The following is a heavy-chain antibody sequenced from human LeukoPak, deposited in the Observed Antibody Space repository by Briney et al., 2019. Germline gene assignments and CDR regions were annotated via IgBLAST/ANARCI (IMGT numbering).Heavy chain of an antibody. CDR2: INPSTGST. D-gene: IGHD3-10*01. Sequence: ASVKVSCKASGYTFTSYYIFWVRQAPGQGLEWMGIINPSTGSTSYSQKFQGRVTMTRNTSIRTAYMELSRLRSDDTAVYYCARGEYYYGSGSSGFDYWGQGTLVTVSS. CDR1: GYTFTSYY. J-gene: IGHJ4*02. V-gene: IGHV1-46*01. CDR3: ARGEYYYGSGSSGFDY.